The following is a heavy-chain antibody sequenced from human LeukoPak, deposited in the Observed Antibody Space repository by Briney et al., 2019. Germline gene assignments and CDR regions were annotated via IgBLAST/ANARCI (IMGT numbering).Heavy chain of an antibody. Sequence: SRTLSLTCAVYGGSFSGYYWSWIRQPPGKGLEWIGEINHSGSTNYNPSLKSRVTISVDTSKNQFSLKLSSVTAADTAVYYCARDRVNWNDGVDYWGQGTLVTVSS. J-gene: IGHJ4*02. CDR3: ARDRVNWNDGVDY. CDR2: INHSGST. V-gene: IGHV4-34*01. CDR1: GGSFSGYY. D-gene: IGHD1-20*01.